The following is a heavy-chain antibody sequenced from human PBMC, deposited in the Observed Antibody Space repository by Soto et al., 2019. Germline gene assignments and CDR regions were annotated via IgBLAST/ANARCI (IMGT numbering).Heavy chain of an antibody. D-gene: IGHD6-13*01. CDR1: GDTFSNYV. CDR2: IVPIFRTA. CDR3: MRETSAPGTFREDASDI. V-gene: IGHV1-69*12. Sequence: QVQLVQSGAEVKKPGSSVKVACKVSGDTFSNYVINWVRQAPGQGLEWMGAIVPIFRTANYAQKFQGRVTITADEFTITAYMELSGLRSDDTATYYCMRETSAPGTFREDASDIWGQGTLVTVSS. J-gene: IGHJ3*02.